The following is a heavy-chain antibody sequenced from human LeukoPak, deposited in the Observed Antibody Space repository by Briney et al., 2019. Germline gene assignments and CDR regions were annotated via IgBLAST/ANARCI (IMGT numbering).Heavy chain of an antibody. V-gene: IGHV4-34*01. CDR3: ARRDWYAPRAWFDP. J-gene: IGHJ5*02. D-gene: IGHD3/OR15-3a*01. CDR1: GGSFSGYY. CDR2: INHSGST. Sequence: SETLSLTCAVYGGSFSGYYWSWIRQPPGKGLEWIGEINHSGSTNYNPSLKSRVTISVDTSKNQFSLKLSSVTAADTAVYYCARRDWYAPRAWFDPWDQGTLVTVSS.